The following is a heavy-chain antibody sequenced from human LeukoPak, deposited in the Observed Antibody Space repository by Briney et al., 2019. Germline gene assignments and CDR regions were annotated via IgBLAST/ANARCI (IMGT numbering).Heavy chain of an antibody. CDR3: ARRSLFWSGYYDDY. CDR2: IYYSGST. Sequence: SETLSLTCTVSGGSISSSSYYWGWIRQPPGKGLEWIGSIYYSGSTYYNPSLKSRVTISVDTSKNQFSLKLSSVTAADTAVYYCARRSLFWSGYYDDYWGQGTLVTVSS. J-gene: IGHJ4*02. CDR1: GGSISSSSYY. D-gene: IGHD3-3*01. V-gene: IGHV4-39*01.